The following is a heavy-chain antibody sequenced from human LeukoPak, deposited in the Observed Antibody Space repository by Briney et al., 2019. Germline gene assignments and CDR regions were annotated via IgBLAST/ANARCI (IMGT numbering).Heavy chain of an antibody. Sequence: GGSPRLSCAASGFTFSTYDMHWVRQVTGKGLEWVSAIGTGDDTYYLGSVKGRFTISRENAKNVLYLQMSSLRAEDTAVYYCAREIRETVVTRHYYYGIDVWGQGTTVTVSS. CDR3: AREIRETVVTRHYYYGIDV. V-gene: IGHV3-13*01. D-gene: IGHD2-15*01. CDR1: GFTFSTYD. CDR2: IGTGDDT. J-gene: IGHJ6*02.